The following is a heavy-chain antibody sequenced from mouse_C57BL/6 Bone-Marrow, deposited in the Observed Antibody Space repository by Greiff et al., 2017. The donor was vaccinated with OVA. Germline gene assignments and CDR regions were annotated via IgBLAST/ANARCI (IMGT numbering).Heavy chain of an antibody. CDR2: LDPETGGT. CDR3: TRLAITTVVATEDFDY. J-gene: IGHJ2*01. Sequence: QVQLQQSGAELVRPGASVTLSCKASGYTFTDYEMHWVKQTPVHGLEWIGALDPETGGTAYNQKFKGKAILTADKSSSTAYMELRSLTSEDSAVYYCTRLAITTVVATEDFDYWGQGTTLTVSS. V-gene: IGHV1-15*01. D-gene: IGHD1-1*01. CDR1: GYTFTDYE.